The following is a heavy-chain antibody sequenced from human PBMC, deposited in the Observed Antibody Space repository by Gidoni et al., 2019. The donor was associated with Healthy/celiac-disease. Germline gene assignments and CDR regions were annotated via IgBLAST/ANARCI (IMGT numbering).Heavy chain of an antibody. D-gene: IGHD6-19*01. J-gene: IGHJ5*02. Sequence: EVQLLESGGGLVQPGGSLRLSCAASGFPFGSYAMSWVRQAPGKGLEWVSAISGSGGSTYYADSVKGRFTISRDNSKNTLYLQMNSLRAEDTAVYYCANPYSSGWYGDWPKYNWFDPWGQGTLVTVSS. CDR1: GFPFGSYA. CDR2: ISGSGGST. CDR3: ANPYSSGWYGDWPKYNWFDP. V-gene: IGHV3-23*01.